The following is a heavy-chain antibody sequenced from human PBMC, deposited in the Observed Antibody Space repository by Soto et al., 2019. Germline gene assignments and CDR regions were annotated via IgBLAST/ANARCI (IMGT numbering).Heavy chain of an antibody. Sequence: VGSLRLSCAASGFTLSAYWMHWVRQAPGRGLEWVSRLSSDGFGTAYADSVKGRFHISRDNARNTLFLQMNGLRAEDTAVYYCARDLGGPDYWGRGTLVTVSS. CDR1: GFTLSAYW. J-gene: IGHJ4*02. D-gene: IGHD3-16*01. V-gene: IGHV3-74*03. CDR3: ARDLGGPDY. CDR2: LSSDGFGT.